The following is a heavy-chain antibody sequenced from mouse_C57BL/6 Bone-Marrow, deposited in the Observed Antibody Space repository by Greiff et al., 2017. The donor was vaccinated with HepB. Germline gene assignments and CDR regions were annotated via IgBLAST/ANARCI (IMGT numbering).Heavy chain of an antibody. CDR2: ISSGGSYT. Sequence: EVQGVESGGDLVKPGGSLKLSCAASGFTFSSYGMSWVRQTPDKRLEWVATISSGGSYTYYPDSVKGRFTISRDNAKNTLYLQMSSLKSEDTAMYYCARGGRNPFDYWAQGTTLTVSS. CDR1: GFTFSSYG. V-gene: IGHV5-6*01. J-gene: IGHJ2*01. CDR3: ARGGRNPFDY. D-gene: IGHD2-1*01.